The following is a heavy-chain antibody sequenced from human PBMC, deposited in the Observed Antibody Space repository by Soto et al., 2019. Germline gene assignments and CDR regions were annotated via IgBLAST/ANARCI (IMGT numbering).Heavy chain of an antibody. J-gene: IGHJ6*04. V-gene: IGHV3-30*18. CDR3: AKDFNAFWSGYYFSLRMDV. D-gene: IGHD3-3*01. CDR2: ISYDGSNK. Sequence: GGSLRLSCAASGFTFSSYGMHWVRQAPGKGLEWVAVISYDGSNKYYADSVKGRFTISRDNSKNTLYLQMNSLRAEDTAVYYCAKDFNAFWSGYYFSLRMDVWGKGTTVTVSS. CDR1: GFTFSSYG.